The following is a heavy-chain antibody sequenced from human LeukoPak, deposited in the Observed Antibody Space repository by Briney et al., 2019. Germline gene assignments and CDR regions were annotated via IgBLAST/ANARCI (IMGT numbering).Heavy chain of an antibody. CDR2: IRSKAYGGTT. CDR3: AIGARSSGWFDY. Sequence: GGSLRLSCAASGFTFSSYAMSWVRQAPGKGLEWVGFIRSKAYGGTTEYAASVKGRFTISRDDSKSIAYLQMNSLKTEDTAVYYCAIGARSSGWFDYWGQGTLVTVSS. J-gene: IGHJ4*02. V-gene: IGHV3-49*04. D-gene: IGHD6-19*01. CDR1: GFTFSSYA.